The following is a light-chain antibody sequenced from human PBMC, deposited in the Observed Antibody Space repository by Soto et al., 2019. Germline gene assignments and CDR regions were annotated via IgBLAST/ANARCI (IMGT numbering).Light chain of an antibody. CDR2: EGT. J-gene: IGLJ2*01. Sequence: QSVLTQPASVSGSPGQSITISCTGTSSDVGSYNLVSWYQQHPGKAPKLMIYEGTKRASGVSNRFSGSKSGNTASLTISGLQAEDEADYYCCSYAGSSTVVFGGGTKLTVL. CDR3: CSYAGSSTVV. CDR1: SSDVGSYNL. V-gene: IGLV2-23*01.